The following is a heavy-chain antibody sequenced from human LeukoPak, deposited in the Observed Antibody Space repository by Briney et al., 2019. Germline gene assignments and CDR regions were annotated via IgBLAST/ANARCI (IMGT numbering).Heavy chain of an antibody. J-gene: IGHJ4*02. D-gene: IGHD5-24*01. Sequence: SETLSLTCAVYGGSFSAYYWSWIRQSPGKGLEWIGEIHHSGSTKYNPSLKSRVTISVDMSQSQFSLKSTSVTAADTAVYYCATEEGYNAYWGQGILVTVSS. V-gene: IGHV4-34*01. CDR2: IHHSGST. CDR1: GGSFSAYY. CDR3: ATEEGYNAY.